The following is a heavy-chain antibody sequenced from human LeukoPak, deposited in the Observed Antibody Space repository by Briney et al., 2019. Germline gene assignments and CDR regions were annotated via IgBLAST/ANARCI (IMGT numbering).Heavy chain of an antibody. V-gene: IGHV3-13*01. CDR2: IGTAGDT. Sequence: GGSLRLSCAASGFTFSSYDMHWVRQATGKGLGWVSAIGTAGDTYYPGSVKGRFTISRENAKNSLYLQMNSLRAGDTAVYYCARGAPKLAVAGPYFDYWGQGTLVTVSS. CDR3: ARGAPKLAVAGPYFDY. CDR1: GFTFSSYD. D-gene: IGHD6-19*01. J-gene: IGHJ4*02.